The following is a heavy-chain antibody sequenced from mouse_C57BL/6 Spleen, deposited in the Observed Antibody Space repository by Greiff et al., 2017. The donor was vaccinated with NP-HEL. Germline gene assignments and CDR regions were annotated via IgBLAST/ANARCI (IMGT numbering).Heavy chain of an antibody. Sequence: DVKLVESGGGLVKPGGSLKLSCAASGFTFSSYAMSWVRQTPEKRLEWVATISDGGSYTYYPDNVKGRFTISRDNAKNNLYLQMSHLKSEDTAMYYCARDPYYDYGGYAMDYWGQGTSVTVSS. CDR2: ISDGGSYT. J-gene: IGHJ4*01. CDR1: GFTFSSYA. CDR3: ARDPYYDYGGYAMDY. D-gene: IGHD2-4*01. V-gene: IGHV5-4*01.